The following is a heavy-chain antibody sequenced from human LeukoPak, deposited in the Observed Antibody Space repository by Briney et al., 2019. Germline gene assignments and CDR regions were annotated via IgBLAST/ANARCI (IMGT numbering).Heavy chain of an antibody. V-gene: IGHV3-15*01. CDR1: GFTFSNAG. Sequence: GGSLRLSCAASGFTFSNAGMSWVRQAAGKGVEWVGRIKSKTDGGTTDYAAPVKGRFTISRDDSKNTLYLQMNRLKTEDTALYYCTTSTYYDFWSGYYTGNWFDPCGQGTLVTVSS. CDR2: IKSKTDGGTT. D-gene: IGHD3-3*01. J-gene: IGHJ5*02. CDR3: TTSTYYDFWSGYYTGNWFDP.